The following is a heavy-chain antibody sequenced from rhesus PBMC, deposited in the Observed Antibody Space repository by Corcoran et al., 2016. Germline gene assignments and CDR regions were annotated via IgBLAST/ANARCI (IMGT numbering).Heavy chain of an antibody. D-gene: IGHD4-29*01. Sequence: QVTLKESGPALVKPTQTLTLTCTFSGFSISTSGMGVGWIRQPPGKALEWLAIIYWDDDKYYSTSLTSSLTISEDTSKNQVVLTMTNMDPVDTATYYCARNDDYGNYFDYWGQGVLVTVSS. V-gene: IGHV2S1*01. CDR3: ARNDDYGNYFDY. J-gene: IGHJ4*01. CDR1: GFSISTSGMG. CDR2: IYWDDDK.